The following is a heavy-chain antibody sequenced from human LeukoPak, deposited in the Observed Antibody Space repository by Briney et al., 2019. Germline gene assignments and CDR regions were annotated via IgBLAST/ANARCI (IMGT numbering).Heavy chain of an antibody. CDR3: ARSTDPYYYYMDV. CDR2: IYPGDSDT. V-gene: IGHV5-51*01. D-gene: IGHD2-21*02. CDR1: GDSYTNYW. Sequence: GESLKISCEVSGDSYTNYWIGWVRQMPGKGLEWMGIIYPGDSDTRYSPSFQGQVTISADKSISTAYLQWSSLKASDTAMYYCARSTDPYYYYMDVWGKGTTVTVSS. J-gene: IGHJ6*03.